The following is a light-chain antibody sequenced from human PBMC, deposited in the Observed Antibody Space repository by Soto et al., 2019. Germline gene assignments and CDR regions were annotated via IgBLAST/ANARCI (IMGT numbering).Light chain of an antibody. CDR1: QSVLYSSNNKNY. CDR2: WAS. CDR3: QQYYSTPF. Sequence: DIVMTQSLDSLAVSLGERATINCKSSQSVLYSSNNKNYLAWYQQKPGQPPKLLIYWASTRESGVPDRFSGSGSGTDFTLTISSLQAEDVAVYYCQQYYSTPFFGGGTKVEIK. V-gene: IGKV4-1*01. J-gene: IGKJ4*01.